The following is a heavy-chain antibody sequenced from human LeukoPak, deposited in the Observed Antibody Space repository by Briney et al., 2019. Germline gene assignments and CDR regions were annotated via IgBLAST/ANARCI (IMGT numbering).Heavy chain of an antibody. D-gene: IGHD6-6*01. J-gene: IGHJ6*03. Sequence: SETLSLTCAVYGGSFSGYYWSWIRQPPGKGPEWIGEINHSGSTNYNPSLKSRVTISVDTSKNQFSLKMTSVTAADTAVFYCARGRDIAARPSYYYMDVWGKGITVTVSS. CDR3: ARGRDIAARPSYYYMDV. CDR1: GGSFSGYY. V-gene: IGHV4-34*01. CDR2: INHSGST.